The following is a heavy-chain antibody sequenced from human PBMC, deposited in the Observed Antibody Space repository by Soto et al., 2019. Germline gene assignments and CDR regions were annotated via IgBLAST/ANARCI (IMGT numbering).Heavy chain of an antibody. CDR1: GYTFTGYY. D-gene: IGHD2-15*01. CDR2: INPNSGGT. CDR3: ARVASSGGSPDAFDI. Sequence: QVQLVQSGAEVKKPGASVKVSCKASGYTFTGYYMHWVRQAPGQGLEWMGWINPNSGGTNYAQKFQGWVTMTRDTSISTAYMELSRLTSDDTAVYYCARVASSGGSPDAFDIWCQGTMVTVSS. V-gene: IGHV1-2*04. J-gene: IGHJ3*02.